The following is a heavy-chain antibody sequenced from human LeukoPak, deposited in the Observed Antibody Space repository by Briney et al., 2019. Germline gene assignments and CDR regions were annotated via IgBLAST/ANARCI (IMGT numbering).Heavy chain of an antibody. CDR2: IYHSGFT. CDR1: GYSVNSGYY. J-gene: IGHJ4*02. CDR3: ASNKRNSGSYFFDY. Sequence: SETLSLTCTVSGYSVNSGYYWGWIRQPPGKGLEWIGSIYHSGFTFYNPSLKSRVTISLDTSKNEFSLRLSPVTAADTAVYYCASNKRNSGSYFFDYWGQGTLVTVSS. D-gene: IGHD1-26*01. V-gene: IGHV4-38-2*02.